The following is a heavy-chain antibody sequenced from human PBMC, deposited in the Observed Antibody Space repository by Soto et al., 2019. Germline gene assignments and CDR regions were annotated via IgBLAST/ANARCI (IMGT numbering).Heavy chain of an antibody. D-gene: IGHD6-13*01. J-gene: IGHJ5*02. Sequence: EVQLAESGGGLVQPGGSLRLSCAASGFTFSSYWMHWVRQAPGKGLVWVSRINSDGSSTSYADSVKGRFTISRDNAKNTLYLQMNSLRAEDTAVYYCARARAIAAAGISWFDPWGQGTLVTVSS. V-gene: IGHV3-74*01. CDR2: INSDGSST. CDR3: ARARAIAAAGISWFDP. CDR1: GFTFSSYW.